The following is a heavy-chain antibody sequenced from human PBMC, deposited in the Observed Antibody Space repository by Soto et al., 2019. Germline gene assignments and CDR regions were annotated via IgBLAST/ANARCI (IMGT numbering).Heavy chain of an antibody. CDR2: ISAYNGNT. J-gene: IGHJ6*02. D-gene: IGHD4-17*01. Sequence: QVQLVQSGAEVKKPGASVKVSCKASGYTFTSYGISWVRQAPGQGLEWMGWISAYNGNTNYAQKLQGRVTMTTDTSKSTAYMELRSLRSYDTGVYFCARPKYGDEGYYYFRMGVLGQGATVTVS. V-gene: IGHV1-18*01. CDR3: ARPKYGDEGYYYFRMGV. CDR1: GYTFTSYG.